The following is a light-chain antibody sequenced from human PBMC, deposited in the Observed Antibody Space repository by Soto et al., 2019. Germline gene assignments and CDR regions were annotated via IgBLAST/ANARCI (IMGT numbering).Light chain of an antibody. CDR2: AVN. V-gene: IGLV2-11*01. CDR1: HSDVGGYTS. J-gene: IGLJ1*01. Sequence: QSVLTQPRSVSGSPGQSVTISCTGTHSDVGGYTSVSWYQQHPGRAPKLMISAVNKRPSGDPDRFSGSKSGNTASLTISGLQAEDEADYFCCSYAGSYTYVFGSGTKVTVL. CDR3: CSYAGSYTYV.